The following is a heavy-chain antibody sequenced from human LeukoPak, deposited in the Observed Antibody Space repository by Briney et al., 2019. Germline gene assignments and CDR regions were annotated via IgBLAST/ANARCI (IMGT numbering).Heavy chain of an antibody. CDR2: IWYDGSNK. CDR1: GFTFSSYG. D-gene: IGHD3-10*01. V-gene: IGHV3-33*01. CDR3: ARDWGYYGSGSYD. J-gene: IGHJ4*02. Sequence: PGGSLRLSCAASGFTFSSYGMPWVRQAPGKGLEWVAVIWYDGSNKYYADPVKGRFTISRDNSKNTLYLQMNSLRAEDTAVYYCARDWGYYGSGSYDWGQGTLVTVSS.